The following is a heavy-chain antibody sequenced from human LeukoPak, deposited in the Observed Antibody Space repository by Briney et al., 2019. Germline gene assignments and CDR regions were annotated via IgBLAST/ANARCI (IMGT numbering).Heavy chain of an antibody. V-gene: IGHV4-31*03. CDR1: GGSISSGGYY. CDR2: IYYSGST. CDR3: ARGSRGSGHYGMDV. J-gene: IGHJ6*04. Sequence: SETLSLTCTVSGGSISSGGYYWSWIRQHPGKGLEWIGYIYYSGSTYYNPSLKSRVTISVDTSKNQFSLKLSSVTAADTAVYYCARGSRGSGHYGMDVWGKGTTVTVSS. D-gene: IGHD3-10*01.